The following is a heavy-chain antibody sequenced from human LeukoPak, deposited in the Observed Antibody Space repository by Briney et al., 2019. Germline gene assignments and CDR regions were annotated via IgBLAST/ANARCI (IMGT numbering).Heavy chain of an antibody. Sequence: PGGSLRLSCAASGFTFDDYAMHWVRQAPGKGLEWVSGISWSSGSIGYADSVKGRFTISRDNAKNSLYLQMNSLRAEDTALYYCAKASWFGELLSNFDYWGQGTLVTVSS. CDR3: AKASWFGELLSNFDY. V-gene: IGHV3-9*01. D-gene: IGHD3-10*01. CDR2: ISWSSGSI. CDR1: GFTFDDYA. J-gene: IGHJ4*02.